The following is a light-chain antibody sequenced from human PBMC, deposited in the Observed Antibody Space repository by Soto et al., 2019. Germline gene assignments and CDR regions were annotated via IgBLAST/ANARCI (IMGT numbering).Light chain of an antibody. V-gene: IGLV2-11*01. J-gene: IGLJ3*02. CDR2: DVS. CDR1: SSDVGGYNY. Sequence: QSALTQPRSVSGSPGQSVTISCTGTSSDVGGYNYVPWYQQHPGKAPKLMIYDVSKRPSGVPDRFSGSKSGNTASLTISGLQAEDEADYYCCSYAGSFWVFGGGTKVTVL. CDR3: CSYAGSFWV.